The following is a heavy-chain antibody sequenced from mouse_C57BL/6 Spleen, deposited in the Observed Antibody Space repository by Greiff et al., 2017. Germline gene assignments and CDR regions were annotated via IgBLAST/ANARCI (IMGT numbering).Heavy chain of an antibody. D-gene: IGHD1-1*01. Sequence: DVKLQESGPGLVKPSQSLSLTCSVTGYSITSGYYWNWIRQFPGNKLEWMGYISYDGSNNYNPSLKNRISITRDTSKNQFFLKLNSVTTEDTATYYCARVTTVVGGGYFDVWGTGTTVTVSS. CDR3: ARVTTVVGGGYFDV. V-gene: IGHV3-6*01. J-gene: IGHJ1*03. CDR1: GYSITSGYY. CDR2: ISYDGSN.